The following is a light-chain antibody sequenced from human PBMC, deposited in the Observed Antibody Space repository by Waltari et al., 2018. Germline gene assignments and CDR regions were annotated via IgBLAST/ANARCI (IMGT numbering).Light chain of an antibody. CDR3: SSYAGGNNLYV. V-gene: IGLV2-8*01. Sequence: QSALTQPPSASGSPGQSVTISCTGTSSDVGGYNYVSWYQQHPGKAPKLMIYDVSKRPSGVPDRFSGSKSGNTASLTVSGLQAEDEADYYCSSYAGGNNLYVFGTGTKVTVL. CDR1: SSDVGGYNY. CDR2: DVS. J-gene: IGLJ1*01.